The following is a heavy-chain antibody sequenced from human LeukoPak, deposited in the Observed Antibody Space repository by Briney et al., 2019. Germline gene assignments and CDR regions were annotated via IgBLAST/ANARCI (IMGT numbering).Heavy chain of an antibody. D-gene: IGHD1-26*01. J-gene: IGHJ4*02. CDR2: INPSSGGT. CDR3: AVGRRTDFDY. Sequence: RASLKVSSKASGYTFTDYYIHWVRHAPGQGLEWMGWINPSSGGTNYAQNFQGRVTMTRDTYITTAYMDLSRLRLDDTAVYYCAVGRRTDFDYWGEGTLVTVSS. V-gene: IGHV1-2*02. CDR1: GYTFTDYY.